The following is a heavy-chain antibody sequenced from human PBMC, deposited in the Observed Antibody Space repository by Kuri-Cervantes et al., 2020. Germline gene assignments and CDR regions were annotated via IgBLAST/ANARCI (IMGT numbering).Heavy chain of an antibody. J-gene: IGHJ4*02. CDR1: GLTFSSYW. D-gene: IGHD5-12*01. CDR2: MNQDRSAR. V-gene: IGHV3-7*01. CDR3: ARVAYNDYDLDY. Sequence: ETLSLTCAASGLTFSSYWMSWVRQAPGRWLEWVANMNQDRSARFYVDYVEGRFTIARDNAKNTVYLQMNSLRAEDTAVYYCARVAYNDYDLDYWGQGTLVTVSS.